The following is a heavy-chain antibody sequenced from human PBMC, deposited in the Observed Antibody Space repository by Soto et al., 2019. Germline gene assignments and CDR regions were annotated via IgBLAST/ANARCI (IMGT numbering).Heavy chain of an antibody. Sequence: ASVKVSCKAPGYTFTSYAMHWVRQAPGQRLEWMGWINAGNGNTKYSQKFQGRVTITRDTSASTAYMELSSLRSEDTAVYYCARAPSPPNIAVAGLFDYWGQGTLVTVSS. D-gene: IGHD6-19*01. CDR1: GYTFTSYA. CDR2: INAGNGNT. J-gene: IGHJ4*02. CDR3: ARAPSPPNIAVAGLFDY. V-gene: IGHV1-3*01.